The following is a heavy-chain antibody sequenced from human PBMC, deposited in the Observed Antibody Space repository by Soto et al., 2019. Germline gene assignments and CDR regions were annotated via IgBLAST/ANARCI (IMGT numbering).Heavy chain of an antibody. J-gene: IGHJ4*02. CDR2: ISYDGSNK. CDR1: GFTFSSYA. V-gene: IGHV3-30-3*01. D-gene: IGHD3-10*01. CDR3: ARGSDYYGSGTPFDY. Sequence: PGGSLRLSCAASGFTFSSYAMRWVRQAPGKGLEWVAVISYDGSNKYYADSVKGRFTISRDNSKNTLYLQMNSLRAEDTAVYYCARGSDYYGSGTPFDYWGQGTLVTVSS.